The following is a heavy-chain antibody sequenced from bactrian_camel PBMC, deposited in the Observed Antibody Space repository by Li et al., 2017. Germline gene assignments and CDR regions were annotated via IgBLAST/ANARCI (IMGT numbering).Heavy chain of an antibody. D-gene: IGHD4*01. CDR1: GYSISGTC. CDR2: IGTGGGST. V-gene: IGHV3S1*01. J-gene: IGHJ4*01. Sequence: HVQLVESGGGSVQTGGSLRLSCAASGYSISGTCMAWFRQVPGRAREGVAAIGTGGGSTYYADSVKGRFTISRDNAKNTVYLQMNSLKPEDTAMYYCAATVLVWGKSARSSSRARGTQVTVS.